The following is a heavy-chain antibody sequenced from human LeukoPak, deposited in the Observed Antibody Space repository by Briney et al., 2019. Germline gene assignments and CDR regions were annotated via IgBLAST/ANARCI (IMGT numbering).Heavy chain of an antibody. CDR2: IRSKANSYAT. CDR1: GFTFSGSA. J-gene: IGHJ4*02. Sequence: TGGSLRLSCAASGFTFSGSAMHWVRQASGKGLEWVGRIRSKANSYATAYAASVKGRFTISRDDSKNTAYLQMNSLKTEDTAVYYCTRPLYYDSSGKQFGYWGQGTLVTVSS. V-gene: IGHV3-73*01. CDR3: TRPLYYDSSGKQFGY. D-gene: IGHD3-22*01.